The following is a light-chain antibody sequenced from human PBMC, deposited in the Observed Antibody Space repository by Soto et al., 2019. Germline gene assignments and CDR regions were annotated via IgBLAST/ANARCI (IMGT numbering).Light chain of an antibody. V-gene: IGLV1-40*01. CDR3: QSYDSSLSGWV. CDR1: SSNIGAGYD. J-gene: IGLJ3*02. Sequence: QPVLTQPPSVSGAPGQRVTISCTGSSSNIGAGYDVHWYQQFPGTAPKVLIYANSIRPSGGPDRFSGSKSGTSASLAITGLQAEDEADYYCQSYDSSLSGWVFGGGTKVTVL. CDR2: ANS.